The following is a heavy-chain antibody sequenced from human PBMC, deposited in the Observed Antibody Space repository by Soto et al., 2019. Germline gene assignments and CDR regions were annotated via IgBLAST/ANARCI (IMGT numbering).Heavy chain of an antibody. V-gene: IGHV3-33*08. Sequence: PGGSLRLSCAASGFTFSSYSMNWVRQAPGKGLEWVAIIWYDGSNKYYADSVKGRFTISRDNSKNTLYLQMNSLRAEDTALYYCARSKATFGKNWFDPWGQGTLVTVSS. J-gene: IGHJ5*02. CDR2: IWYDGSNK. CDR3: ARSKATFGKNWFDP. D-gene: IGHD3-16*01. CDR1: GFTFSSYS.